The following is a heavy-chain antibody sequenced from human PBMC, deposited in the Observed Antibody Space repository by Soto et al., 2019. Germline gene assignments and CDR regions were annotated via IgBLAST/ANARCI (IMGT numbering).Heavy chain of an antibody. CDR1: GGSISSGGYY. V-gene: IGHV4-31*03. D-gene: IGHD2-2*01. J-gene: IGHJ6*02. CDR2: IYYSGST. CDR3: ARDMGYCSSTSCYPHYGMDV. Sequence: LSLTCTVSGGSISSGGYYWSWIRQHPGKGLEWIGYIYYSGSTYYNPSLKSRVTISVDTSKNQFSLKLSSVTAADTAVYYCARDMGYCSSTSCYPHYGMDVWGQGTTVTVSS.